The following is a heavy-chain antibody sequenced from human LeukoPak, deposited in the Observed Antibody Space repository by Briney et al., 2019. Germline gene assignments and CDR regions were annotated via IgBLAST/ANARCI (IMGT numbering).Heavy chain of an antibody. CDR2: VNPSGGST. D-gene: IGHD3-22*01. Sequence: ASVKVSCKASGYTITSYYMHWVRPAPGQGLEWMAIVNPSGGSTSYAQKFQGRVTMTRDTSTSTVYMELSSLRSEDTAVYYCARSKRADGSGYYSFDYWGQGTLVTVSS. J-gene: IGHJ4*02. CDR1: GYTITSYY. CDR3: ARSKRADGSGYYSFDY. V-gene: IGHV1-46*01.